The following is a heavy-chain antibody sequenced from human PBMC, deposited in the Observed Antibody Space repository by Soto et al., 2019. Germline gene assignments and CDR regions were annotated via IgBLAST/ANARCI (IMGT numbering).Heavy chain of an antibody. Sequence: PSETLSLTCTVSGGSISSYYWSWIRQPPGKGLEWIGYIYYSGSTNYNPSLKSRVTISVDTSKNQFSLKLSSVTAADTAVYYCARGKDGYNYNWFDPWGQGTLVTVSS. D-gene: IGHD5-12*01. CDR3: ARGKDGYNYNWFDP. J-gene: IGHJ5*02. CDR2: IYYSGST. V-gene: IGHV4-59*01. CDR1: GGSISSYY.